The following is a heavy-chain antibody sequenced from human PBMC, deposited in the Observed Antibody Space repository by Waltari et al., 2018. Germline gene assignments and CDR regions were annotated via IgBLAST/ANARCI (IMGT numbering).Heavy chain of an antibody. J-gene: IGHJ6*03. CDR1: GYTFTDYY. CDR3: ATDFPKGVDYYYYYYMDV. D-gene: IGHD2-15*01. CDR2: VDPEDGET. Sequence: EVQLVQSGAEVKKPGATVKISCKASGYTFTDYYMHWVQQAPGKGLEWMGRVDPEDGETIYAEKFQGRVTITADTSTDTAYMELSSLRSEDTAVHYCATDFPKGVDYYYYYYMDVWGKGTTVTVSS. V-gene: IGHV1-69-2*01.